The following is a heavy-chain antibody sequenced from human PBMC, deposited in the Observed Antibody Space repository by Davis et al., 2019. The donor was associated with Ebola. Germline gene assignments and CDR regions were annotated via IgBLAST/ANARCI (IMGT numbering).Heavy chain of an antibody. J-gene: IGHJ5*02. D-gene: IGHD2-2*02. CDR3: ARTPIAVVPAAIGFDP. Sequence: AASVKVSCKASAGTFSSYAINWVRQAPGQGLEWLGGIIPIFGTPHYAQKFQGRVTITADESTSAAYMELSSLRSEDTAVYYCARTPIAVVPAAIGFDPWGQGTLVTVSS. V-gene: IGHV1-69*13. CDR2: IIPIFGTP. CDR1: AGTFSSYA.